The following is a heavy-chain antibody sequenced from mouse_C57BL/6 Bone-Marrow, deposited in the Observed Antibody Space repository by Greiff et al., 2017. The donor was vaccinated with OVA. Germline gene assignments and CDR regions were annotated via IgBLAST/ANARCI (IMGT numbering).Heavy chain of an antibody. V-gene: IGHV5-15*01. CDR1: GFTFSDYG. Sequence: EVKLMESGGGLVQPGGSLKLSCAASGFTFSDYGMAWVRQAPRKGPEWVAFISNLAYSIYYADTVTGRFTISRENAKNTLYLEMSSLRSEDTAMYYCAREGDWDAMDDWGQGTSVTVSS. J-gene: IGHJ4*01. CDR2: ISNLAYSI. D-gene: IGHD4-1*01. CDR3: AREGDWDAMDD.